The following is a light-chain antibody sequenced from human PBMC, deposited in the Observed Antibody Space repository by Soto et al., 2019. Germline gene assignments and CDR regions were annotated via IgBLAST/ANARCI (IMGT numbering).Light chain of an antibody. CDR3: QQYNNWPRT. CDR2: GTS. V-gene: IGKV3-15*01. CDR1: QSVNSD. Sequence: EIVMTQSPATLSVSTGERAILSCRASQSVNSDLAWYQQKPGQAPRLIIYGTSTRATGIPARFSGSGSGTEFTLTISSLQSEDFAVYYCQQYNNWPRTFGQGTKVDIK. J-gene: IGKJ1*01.